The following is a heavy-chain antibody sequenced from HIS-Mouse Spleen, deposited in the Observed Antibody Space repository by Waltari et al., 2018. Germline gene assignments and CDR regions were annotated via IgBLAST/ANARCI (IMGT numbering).Heavy chain of an antibody. Sequence: VVQPGRSLRLSCAASGFTFSSYGMHWVRQAPGKGLEWVAVIMYDGSNKYYADSVKGRFTISRDNSKNTLYLQMNSLRAEDTAVYYCARDGQDAFDIWGQGTMVTVSS. CDR3: ARDGQDAFDI. CDR2: IMYDGSNK. CDR1: GFTFSSYG. V-gene: IGHV3-33*01. J-gene: IGHJ3*02.